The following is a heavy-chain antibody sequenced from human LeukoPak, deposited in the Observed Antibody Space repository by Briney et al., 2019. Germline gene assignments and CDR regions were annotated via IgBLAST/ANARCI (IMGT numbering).Heavy chain of an antibody. Sequence: PSETLSLTCAVSGGSISSGGYSWSWIRQPPGKGLEWIGYIYHSGSTYYNPSLKSRVTISVDRSKNQFSLKLSSVTAADTAVYYCARDGPLWELSDYWGQGTLVTVSS. V-gene: IGHV4-30-2*01. J-gene: IGHJ4*02. D-gene: IGHD1-26*01. CDR3: ARDGPLWELSDY. CDR2: IYHSGST. CDR1: GGSISSGGYS.